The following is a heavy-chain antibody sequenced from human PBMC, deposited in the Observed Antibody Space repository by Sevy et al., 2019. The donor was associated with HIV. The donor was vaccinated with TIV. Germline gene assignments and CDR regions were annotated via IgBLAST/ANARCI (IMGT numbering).Heavy chain of an antibody. V-gene: IGHV4-61*02. CDR1: GGSISSGSYY. CDR2: IYTSGST. Sequence: SETLSLTCTVSGGSISSGSYYWSWIRQPAGKGLEWIGRIYTSGSTNYNPSLKSRVTISVDTSKNQFSLKLSSVTAADTAVNYCARDGATYYYDSSGYFDAFDIWGQGTMVTVSS. CDR3: ARDGATYYYDSSGYFDAFDI. J-gene: IGHJ3*02. D-gene: IGHD3-22*01.